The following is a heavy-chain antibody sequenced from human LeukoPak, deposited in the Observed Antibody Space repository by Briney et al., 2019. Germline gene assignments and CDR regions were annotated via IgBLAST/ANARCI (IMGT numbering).Heavy chain of an antibody. CDR2: IYHSGST. CDR1: GGSISSGGYY. CDR3: ARDAGGSYHPAY. D-gene: IGHD1-26*01. Sequence: SETLSLTCTVSGGSISSGGYYWSWIRQPPGKGLEWIGYIYHSGSTYYNPSLKSRVTISVDRSKNQFSLKLSSVTAADTAVYYCARDAGGSYHPAYWGQGTLVTVSS. V-gene: IGHV4-30-2*01. J-gene: IGHJ4*02.